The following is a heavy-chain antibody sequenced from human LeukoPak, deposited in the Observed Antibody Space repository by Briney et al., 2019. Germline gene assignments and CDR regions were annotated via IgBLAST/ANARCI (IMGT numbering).Heavy chain of an antibody. CDR2: ISSSSSTI. CDR1: GFTFSAHG. J-gene: IGHJ4*02. D-gene: IGHD4-11*01. Sequence: GGSLRLSCAASGFTFSAHGMHWVRQAPGKGLEWVSYISSSSSTIYYADSVKGRFTISRDNAKNSLYLQMNSLRAEDTAVYYCATSGYSNIDYWGQGTLVTVSS. CDR3: ATSGYSNIDY. V-gene: IGHV3-48*04.